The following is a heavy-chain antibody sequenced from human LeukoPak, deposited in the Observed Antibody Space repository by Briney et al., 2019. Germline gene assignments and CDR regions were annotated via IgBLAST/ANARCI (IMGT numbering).Heavy chain of an antibody. J-gene: IGHJ3*02. Sequence: GGPLRLSCAASGFIFDDYGMSWVHQAPGKGLEWVSGINWNGGSTGYADSVKGRFTISRDNAKNSLYLQMNSLRAEDTALYYCVRDGYKAFDIWGQGTMVTISS. CDR1: GFIFDDYG. D-gene: IGHD1-14*01. CDR2: INWNGGST. V-gene: IGHV3-20*04. CDR3: VRDGYKAFDI.